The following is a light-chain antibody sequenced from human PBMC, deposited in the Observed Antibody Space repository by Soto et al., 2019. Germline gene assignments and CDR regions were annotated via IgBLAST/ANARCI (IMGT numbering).Light chain of an antibody. Sequence: EIVLAQSPATLSLSPGERATLSCRASQSVSSYLAWYQQKPGQAPRLLIYDASNRATGIPARFSGSGSGTDFSLTISSLEPEDFAVYYCQHSNSYSEAFGQGTKVELK. CDR3: QHSNSYSEA. V-gene: IGKV3-11*01. J-gene: IGKJ1*01. CDR1: QSVSSY. CDR2: DAS.